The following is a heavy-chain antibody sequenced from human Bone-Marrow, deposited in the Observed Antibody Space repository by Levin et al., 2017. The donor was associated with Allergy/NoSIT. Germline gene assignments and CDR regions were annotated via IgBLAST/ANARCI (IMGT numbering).Heavy chain of an antibody. CDR2: ISARGNEK. D-gene: IGHD4/OR15-4a*01. J-gene: IGHJ6*02. CDR1: ALSFNSFG. Sequence: GGSLRLSCVASALSFNSFGMHWVRQAPGKGLEWVAVISARGNEKYYAESVKGRFTISRDDSKDTLYLQMSMLRPGDTAVYYCAIPTYGAWGVWGQGTSVTVSS. V-gene: IGHV3-30*03. CDR3: AIPTYGAWGV.